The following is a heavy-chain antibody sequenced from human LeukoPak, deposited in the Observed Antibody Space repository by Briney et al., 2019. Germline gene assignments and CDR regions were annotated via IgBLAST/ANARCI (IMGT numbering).Heavy chain of an antibody. V-gene: IGHV1-69*13. D-gene: IGHD3-22*01. CDR3: AKYFDSSGYYRHAFDI. J-gene: IGHJ3*02. CDR1: GGTFSSYA. CDR2: IIPICGTT. Sequence: GASVNVSCKASGGTFSSYAIIWVRQAPGQGLEWMGGIIPICGTTNYAQKFQGRVTINADEYTSTAYMELSSLRSEDTAVYYCAKYFDSSGYYRHAFDIWGQGTMVTVSS.